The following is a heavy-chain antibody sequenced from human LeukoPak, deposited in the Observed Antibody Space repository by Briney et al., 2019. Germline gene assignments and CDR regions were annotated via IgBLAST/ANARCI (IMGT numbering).Heavy chain of an antibody. CDR2: MYPGDSET. CDR1: GSRFTSYW. J-gene: IGHJ3*02. D-gene: IGHD1-26*01. V-gene: IGHV5-51*01. Sequence: GESLKISFQGSGSRFTSYWIGWVRQMPGKGLEWMGIMYPGDSETRYSPSFQSQVTISADKSISTAYLQWSSLKASDTAMYYCATTLYSGIYGDAFDIWGQGTMVTVSS. CDR3: ATTLYSGIYGDAFDI.